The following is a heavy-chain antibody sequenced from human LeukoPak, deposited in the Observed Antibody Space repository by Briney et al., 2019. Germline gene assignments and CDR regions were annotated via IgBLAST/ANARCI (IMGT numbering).Heavy chain of an antibody. CDR3: AKDMEQWLVLDLFDY. Sequence: PGGSLRLSCAASGFTFSSYSMNWVRQAPGKGLEWVSSISSSSSYIYYADSVKGRFTISRDNSKNTLYLQMNSLRAEDTAVYYCAKDMEQWLVLDLFDYWGQGTLVTVSS. D-gene: IGHD6-19*01. CDR1: GFTFSSYS. V-gene: IGHV3-21*04. J-gene: IGHJ4*02. CDR2: ISSSSSYI.